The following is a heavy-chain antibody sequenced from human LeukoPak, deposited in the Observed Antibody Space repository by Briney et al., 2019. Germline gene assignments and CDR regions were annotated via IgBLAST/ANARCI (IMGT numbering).Heavy chain of an antibody. J-gene: IGHJ4*02. V-gene: IGHV1-2*02. D-gene: IGHD6-19*01. CDR3: ATIAMTGIRLGDYYFDY. CDR2: ISPNSGGT. CDR1: GYTFTGYY. Sequence: ASVKVSCKASGYTFTGYYMHWVRQAPGQGLEWMGWISPNSGGTTYAQKFQGGVTMTRDTSISTAYMELSRLTSDDTAVYYCATIAMTGIRLGDYYFDYWGQGTLVTVSS.